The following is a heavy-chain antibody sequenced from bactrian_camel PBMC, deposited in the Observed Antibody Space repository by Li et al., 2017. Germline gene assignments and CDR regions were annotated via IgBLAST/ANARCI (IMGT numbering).Heavy chain of an antibody. CDR1: GFTFRNYG. V-gene: IGHV3S1*01. Sequence: HVQLVESGGGLVQAGGSLRLSFTASGFTFRNYGMTWVRQAPGKGLEWVSGSRAGDGVTYYLDSVKGRFTISRDNAKNTLYLQLNSLKIEDTATYYCAVECPTDYVGGSDVSIWSQGTQVTVS. J-gene: IGHJ4*01. D-gene: IGHD4*01. CDR2: SRAGDGVT.